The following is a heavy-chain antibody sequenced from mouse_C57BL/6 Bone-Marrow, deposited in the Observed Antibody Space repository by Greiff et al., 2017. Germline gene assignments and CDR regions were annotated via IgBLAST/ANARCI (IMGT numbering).Heavy chain of an antibody. CDR2: IYYSGTI. J-gene: IGHJ1*03. D-gene: IGHD1-1*01. CDR1: GISITTGNYR. V-gene: IGHV3-5*01. CDR3: ARDYDGDWYFDV. Sequence: DVKLQESGPGLAKPSQTVFLTCTVTGISITTGNYRWSWIRQFPGNKLEWIGYIYYSGTITYNPSLTSRTTITRDTPKNQFFLEMNSLTAEDTATYYCARDYDGDWYFDVWGTGTTVTVSS.